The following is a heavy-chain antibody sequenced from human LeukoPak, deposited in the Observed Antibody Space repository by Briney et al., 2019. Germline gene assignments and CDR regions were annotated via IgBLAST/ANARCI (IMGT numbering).Heavy chain of an antibody. CDR3: VRDGGGTTPYDC. CDR2: ISPDGRNI. D-gene: IGHD1-7*01. J-gene: IGHJ4*02. V-gene: IGHV3-74*01. Sequence: GGCLRLSCAASGFTLSDYWANSVSQAPGKGPVLVSHISPDGRNIAYPDSVKCRFTISRDSTNNTLYLQMASLRVGDTAVYYCVRDGGGTTPYDCWGQGTLVTVSS. CDR1: GFTLSDYW.